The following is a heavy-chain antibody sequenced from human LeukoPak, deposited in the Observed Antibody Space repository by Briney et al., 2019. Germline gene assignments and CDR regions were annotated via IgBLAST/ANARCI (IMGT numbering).Heavy chain of an antibody. Sequence: PSETLSLTCTVSGGSISSYYWSWIRQPAGKGLEWIGRIYTSGSTNYNPSLKSRVTMSVDTSKNQFSLKLSSVTAADTAVYYCARGYCSGGSCYYFDYWGQGTLVIVSS. CDR2: IYTSGST. CDR3: ARGYCSGGSCYYFDY. J-gene: IGHJ4*02. V-gene: IGHV4-4*07. D-gene: IGHD2-15*01. CDR1: GGSISSYY.